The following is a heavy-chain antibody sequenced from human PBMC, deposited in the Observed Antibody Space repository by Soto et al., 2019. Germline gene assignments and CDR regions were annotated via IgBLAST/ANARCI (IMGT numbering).Heavy chain of an antibody. CDR1: GFTVSSNY. CDR3: ARGSSPEGAFDI. CDR2: IYSGGST. Sequence: EVQLVESGGGLVQPGGSLRLSCAASGFTVSSNYMSWVRQAPGKGLEWVSLIYSGGSTHYADSVKGRFTSSRHNSKNTLYLQMNSLRAEDTAVYYCARGSSPEGAFDIWGQGTMVTVSS. V-gene: IGHV3-66*01. J-gene: IGHJ3*02.